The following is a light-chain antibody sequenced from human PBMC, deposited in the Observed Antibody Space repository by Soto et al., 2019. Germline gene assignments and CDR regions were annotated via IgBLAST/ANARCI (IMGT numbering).Light chain of an antibody. Sequence: IQMTQFASTLSASVGYRVTITCRASQSISKWLAWYQQKQGKAPKLLIYDSSSLQSGVPSRFSGSFYGTEFKLTITSLQPDDFATYSCQQYDSYSWTFGQGTKVDIK. V-gene: IGKV1-5*01. CDR1: QSISKW. J-gene: IGKJ1*01. CDR2: DSS. CDR3: QQYDSYSWT.